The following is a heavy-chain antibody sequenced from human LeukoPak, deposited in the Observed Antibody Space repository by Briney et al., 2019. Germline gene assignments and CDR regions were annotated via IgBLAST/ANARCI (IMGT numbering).Heavy chain of an antibody. CDR2: ISGSGGST. Sequence: GGSLRLSCAASGVTFSSYGMSWVRQAPGKGLEWISAISGSGGSTYYADSVKGRFTISRDNAKNSLYLQMNSLRAEDTAVYYCARQTIAAAGSDSYYMDVWGKGTTVTISS. J-gene: IGHJ6*03. D-gene: IGHD6-13*01. CDR3: ARQTIAAAGSDSYYMDV. V-gene: IGHV3-23*01. CDR1: GVTFSSYG.